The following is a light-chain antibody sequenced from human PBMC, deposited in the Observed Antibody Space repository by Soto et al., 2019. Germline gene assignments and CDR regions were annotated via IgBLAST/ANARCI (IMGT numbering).Light chain of an antibody. Sequence: DIVRTQSTLSLSVTPGEPSPISCRSSQILLHSNGYNYLDWSLPKPGKSPHLLIYFVSNPASGVPDRLSGGGSGTDFTMKIRRVEPEDFGVYYCMRALQTRTFGQGTKVDIK. J-gene: IGKJ1*01. V-gene: IGKV2-28*01. CDR1: QILLHSNGYNY. CDR2: FVS. CDR3: MRALQTRT.